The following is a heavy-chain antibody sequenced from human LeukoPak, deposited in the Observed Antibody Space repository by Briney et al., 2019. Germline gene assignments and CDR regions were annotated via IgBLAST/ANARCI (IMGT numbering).Heavy chain of an antibody. Sequence: PGGSLRLSCAASGFTFSSYAMNWVRQAPGKGLEWVSGIGDSGGSTYYADSVKGRFTISRDNSKNTLCLQMNSLRAEDTAVYYCAKDQLRIVVVPAATLNWGQGTLVTVSS. J-gene: IGHJ4*02. CDR3: AKDQLRIVVVPAATLN. V-gene: IGHV3-23*01. CDR1: GFTFSSYA. CDR2: IGDSGGST. D-gene: IGHD2-2*01.